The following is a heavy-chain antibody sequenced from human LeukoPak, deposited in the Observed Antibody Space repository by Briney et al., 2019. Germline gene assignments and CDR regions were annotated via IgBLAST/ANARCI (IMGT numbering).Heavy chain of an antibody. J-gene: IGHJ4*02. CDR2: IYYSGST. D-gene: IGHD5-12*01. CDR1: GGSISSGGYS. Sequence: PSQTLSLTCAVSGGSISSGGYSWSWIRQPPGKGLEWIGYIYYSGSTYHNPSLKSRVTISVDTSKNQFSLKLSSVTAADTAVHYCARGDSGYEPFDYWGQGTLVTVSS. CDR3: ARGDSGYEPFDY. V-gene: IGHV4-30-4*07.